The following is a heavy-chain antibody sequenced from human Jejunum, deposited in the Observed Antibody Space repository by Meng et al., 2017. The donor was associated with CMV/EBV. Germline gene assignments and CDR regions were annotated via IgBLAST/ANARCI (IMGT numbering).Heavy chain of an antibody. J-gene: IGHJ6*02. CDR1: GSITYHS. Sequence: GSITYHSWSWIRQSARKGLEWIGSISYSGSTNYNPSLKSRVTISMDTSENQFSLKVNSVTAADTAVYYCARGLTGPEYYYNAMDVWGQGTTVTVSS. V-gene: IGHV4-59*11. D-gene: IGHD4-11*01. CDR2: ISYSGST. CDR3: ARGLTGPEYYYNAMDV.